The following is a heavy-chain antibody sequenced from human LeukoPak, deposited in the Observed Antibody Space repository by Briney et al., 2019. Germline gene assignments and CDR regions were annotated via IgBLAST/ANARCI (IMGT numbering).Heavy chain of an antibody. V-gene: IGHV3-33*01. D-gene: IGHD2-21*02. Sequence: GGSLRLSCAASGFTFSSYGMHWVRQAPGKGLEWVAVIWYDGSNKYYADSVKGRFTISRDNSKNTLYLQMNSLRAEDTAVYYCTSWGDTTAEYFQRWGQGTLVTVSS. CDR1: GFTFSSYG. CDR2: IWYDGSNK. J-gene: IGHJ1*01. CDR3: TSWGDTTAEYFQR.